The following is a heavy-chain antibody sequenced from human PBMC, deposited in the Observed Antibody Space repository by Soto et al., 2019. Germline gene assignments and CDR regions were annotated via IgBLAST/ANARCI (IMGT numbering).Heavy chain of an antibody. CDR2: INPGSGDT. CDR3: ARIDCCNSNCVSNGCAP. Sequence: QVHLVQSVAAVRMPGASVKVSCKTSGYTFTDYFMHWVRQAPGQGLEWIVLINPGSGDTAYAQKFQGRVIMPTDESTRTGYMEVSGLTSEDTAIYYCARIDCCNSNCVSNGCAPWCQGTLVTVSS. CDR1: GYTFTDYF. J-gene: IGHJ5*02. D-gene: IGHD2-2*01. V-gene: IGHV1-46*03.